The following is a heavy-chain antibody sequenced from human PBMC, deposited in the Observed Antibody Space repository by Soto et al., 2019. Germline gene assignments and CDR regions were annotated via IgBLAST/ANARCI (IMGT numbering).Heavy chain of an antibody. CDR3: AKDIGSGYYYGGRFDY. CDR1: GFTFSSYA. D-gene: IGHD3-22*01. J-gene: IGHJ4*02. CDR2: ISGSGGST. Sequence: PGGSLRLSCAASGFTFSSYAMSGVRQAPGKGLEWVSAISGSGGSTYYADSVKGRFTISRDNSKNTLYLQMNSLRAEDTAVYYCAKDIGSGYYYGGRFDYWGQGTLVTVSS. V-gene: IGHV3-23*01.